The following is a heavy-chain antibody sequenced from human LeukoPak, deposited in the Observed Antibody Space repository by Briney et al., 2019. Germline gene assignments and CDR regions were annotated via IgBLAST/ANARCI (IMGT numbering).Heavy chain of an antibody. CDR1: GFTFSIYD. D-gene: IGHD2-15*01. J-gene: IGHJ3*02. CDR3: ARGYSRAAFDI. CDR2: ITRGVGST. Sequence: GGSLRLSCAASGFTFSIYDLSWVRQAPGKGLECVSAITRGVGSTYYADSVKGRFTISRDNSKNTLYLQMNDLRVDDTALYYCARGYSRAAFDIWGQGTMVTVSS. V-gene: IGHV3-23*01.